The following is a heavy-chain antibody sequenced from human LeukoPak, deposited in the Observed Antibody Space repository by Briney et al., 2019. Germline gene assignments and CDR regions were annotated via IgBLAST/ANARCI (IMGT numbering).Heavy chain of an antibody. CDR2: INPSGGST. CDR3: ARDGSSWNDRLDPDY. V-gene: IGHV1-46*01. D-gene: IGHD1-1*01. J-gene: IGHJ4*02. Sequence: ASVKVSCKASGYTFTSYYMHWVRQAPGQGLEWMGIINPSGGSTSYAQKFQGRVTMTRDTSTSTVYMELSSPRSEDTAVYYCARDGSSWNDRLDPDYWGQGTLVTVSS. CDR1: GYTFTSYY.